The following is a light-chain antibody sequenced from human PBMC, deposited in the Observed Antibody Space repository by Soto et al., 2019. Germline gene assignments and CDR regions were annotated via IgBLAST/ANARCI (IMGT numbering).Light chain of an antibody. CDR2: GAS. Sequence: PGERVTISGRASQSVGSSYLTWYQQKPGQAPRLLIYGASTRATSIPARFSGSGSWTDFTLTISSLQPDDFATYYCQQYKSDSFGQGTKVDIK. J-gene: IGKJ1*01. V-gene: IGKV3D-7*01. CDR1: QSVGSSY. CDR3: QQYKSDS.